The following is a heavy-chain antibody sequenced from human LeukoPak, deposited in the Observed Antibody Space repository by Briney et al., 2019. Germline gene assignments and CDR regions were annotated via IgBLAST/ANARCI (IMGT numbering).Heavy chain of an antibody. V-gene: IGHV3-21*01. CDR1: GFTFSTYS. CDR2: ISSRSSYI. J-gene: IGHJ4*02. CDR3: ARDSSWHVPVPENPVAFDY. Sequence: PGGSLRLSCAGSGFTFSTYSMNWVRQAPGKGLEWVSSISSRSSYIYYADSVKGRFTISRDNAKNSLYLQMNSLRAEDTAMYYCARDSSWHVPVPENPVAFDYWGQGTLVTVSS. D-gene: IGHD6-13*01.